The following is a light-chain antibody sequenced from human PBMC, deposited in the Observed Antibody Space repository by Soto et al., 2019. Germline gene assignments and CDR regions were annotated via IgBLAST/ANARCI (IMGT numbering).Light chain of an antibody. CDR1: SSDVGGYNY. CDR2: DVS. CDR3: SSSTSSSTLA. J-gene: IGLJ2*01. V-gene: IGLV2-14*01. Sequence: QSALTQPASVSGSPGQSITISCTGTSSDVGGYNYVSWYQQHPGKAPKLMIYDVSNRPSGVSNRFSGSKSGNTASLTISGLQDADEADYYCSSSTSSSTLAFGGGTKLTVL.